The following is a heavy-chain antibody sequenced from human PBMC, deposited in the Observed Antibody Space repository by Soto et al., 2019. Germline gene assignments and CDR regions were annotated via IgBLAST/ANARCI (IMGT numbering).Heavy chain of an antibody. CDR1: GFTFSSYG. D-gene: IGHD6-13*01. V-gene: IGHV3-33*01. J-gene: IGHJ3*02. Sequence: PGGSLRLSCAASGFTFSSYGMHWVRQAPGKGLEWVAVIWYDGSNKYYADSVKGRFTISRDNSKNTLYLQMNSLRAEDTAVYYCARRPRNKQQLVQGAFDIWGQGTMVTVSS. CDR2: IWYDGSNK. CDR3: ARRPRNKQQLVQGAFDI.